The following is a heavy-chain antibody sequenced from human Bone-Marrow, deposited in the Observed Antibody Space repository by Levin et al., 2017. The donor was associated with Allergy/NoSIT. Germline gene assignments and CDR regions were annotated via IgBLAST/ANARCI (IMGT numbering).Heavy chain of an antibody. D-gene: IGHD6-13*01. CDR1: GYTFTGYY. CDR3: ARGLRPGYSSSWFDS. Sequence: GESLKISCKASGYTFTGYYMHWVRQAPGQGLEWMGWINPNSGGTNYAQKLQGRVTMTRDTSITTAYMELSSLRSDDTAVYYCARGLRPGYSSSWFDSWGQGTLFTVSS. CDR2: INPNSGGT. V-gene: IGHV1-2*02. J-gene: IGHJ5*01.